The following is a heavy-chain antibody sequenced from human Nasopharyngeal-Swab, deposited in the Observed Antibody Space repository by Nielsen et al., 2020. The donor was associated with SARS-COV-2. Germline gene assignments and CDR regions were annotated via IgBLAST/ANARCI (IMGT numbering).Heavy chain of an antibody. J-gene: IGHJ6*02. CDR3: ARETLVNYDLPLGMDV. CDR2: IIPIFGTA. CDR1: GGTFSSYA. Sequence: SVKVSCKASGGTFSSYAISWVRQAPRQGLEGMGWIIPIFGTANYAQKFQGRVTITADESTSTAYMELSSLRSEDTAVYYCARETLVNYDLPLGMDVWGQGTTVTVSS. V-gene: IGHV1-69*01. D-gene: IGHD3-3*01.